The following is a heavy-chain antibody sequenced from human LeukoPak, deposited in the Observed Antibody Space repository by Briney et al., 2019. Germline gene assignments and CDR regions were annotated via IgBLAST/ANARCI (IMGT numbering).Heavy chain of an antibody. V-gene: IGHV4-39*01. CDR2: IYYSGST. CDR1: GGSISSSSYY. D-gene: IGHD3-9*01. Sequence: SETLSLTCTVSGGSISSSSYYWGWIRQPPGKGLEWIGSIYYSGSTYYNPSLKSRVTISVDTSKNQFSLKLSSVTAADTAVYYCARGSGDILTGYLIDYWGQGTLVTVSS. CDR3: ARGSGDILTGYLIDY. J-gene: IGHJ4*02.